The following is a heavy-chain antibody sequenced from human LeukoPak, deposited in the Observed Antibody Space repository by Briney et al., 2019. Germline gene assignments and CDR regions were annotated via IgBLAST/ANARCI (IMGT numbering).Heavy chain of an antibody. CDR2: INHSGST. CDR3: AAARRGWPIDY. Sequence: SKTLSLTCAVYGGSFSGYYWSWIGQPPGKGLEWIGEINHSGSTNYNPSLKSRVTISVDTSKNQFSLKLSSVTAADTAVYYCAAARRGWPIDYWGQGTLVTVSS. J-gene: IGHJ4*02. CDR1: GGSFSGYY. D-gene: IGHD6-19*01. V-gene: IGHV4-34*01.